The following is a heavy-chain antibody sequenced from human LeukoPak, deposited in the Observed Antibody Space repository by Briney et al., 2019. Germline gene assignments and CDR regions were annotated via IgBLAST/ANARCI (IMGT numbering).Heavy chain of an antibody. CDR1: GFTFSSYA. J-gene: IGHJ4*02. CDR2: ITGSSSTI. CDR3: ARNLGYSYGLVDY. V-gene: IGHV3-48*01. Sequence: GGSLRLSCAASGFTFSSYAMNWVRQAPGKGLEWVSYITGSSSTIYYADSVKGRFTISRDNAKNSLYLQLNSLRAEDTAVYYCARNLGYSYGLVDYWGQGTLVTVSS. D-gene: IGHD5-18*01.